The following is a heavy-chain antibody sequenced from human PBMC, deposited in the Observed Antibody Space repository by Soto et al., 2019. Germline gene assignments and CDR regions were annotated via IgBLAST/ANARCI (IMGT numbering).Heavy chain of an antibody. V-gene: IGHV1-8*01. D-gene: IGHD3-3*01. CDR3: ALELNDFWSGYQVDY. CDR1: GYTFTSSD. CDR2: MNPNSGNT. J-gene: IGHJ4*02. Sequence: GASVKVSCKASGYTFTSSDINWVRQATGQGPEWMGWMNPNSGNTGYAQKLQGRVTMTRSTSISTAYMELSSLRSEDTAVYYCALELNDFWSGYQVDYWGQGTLVTVSS.